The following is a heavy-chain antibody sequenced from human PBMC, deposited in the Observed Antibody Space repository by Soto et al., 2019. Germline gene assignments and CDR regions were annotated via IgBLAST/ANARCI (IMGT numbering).Heavy chain of an antibody. D-gene: IGHD3-16*01. Sequence: GGSLRLSCAASGFTFSSYAMHWVRQAPGKGLEWVAVISYDGSNKYYADSVKGRFTISRDNSKNTLYLQMNSLRAEDTAVCYCARDWAGLISWXXGPWGQGTXVTVSS. CDR2: ISYDGSNK. J-gene: IGHJ5*02. CDR1: GFTFSSYA. V-gene: IGHV3-30-3*01. CDR3: ARDWAGLISWXXGP.